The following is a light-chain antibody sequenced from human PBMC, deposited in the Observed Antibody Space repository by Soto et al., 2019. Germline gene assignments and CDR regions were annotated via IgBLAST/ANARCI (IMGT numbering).Light chain of an antibody. V-gene: IGLV2-11*01. CDR2: DVS. CDR3: CSYAGSKTLE. Sequence: QSALTQPRSVSGSPGQLVAISCTGTSSDVGGYNFVSWYQQHPGKAPKLMIYDVSSRPSGVTDRFSGSKSGNTASLTISGLQAEDEADDYCCSYAGSKTLEFGGGTKLTVL. J-gene: IGLJ3*02. CDR1: SSDVGGYNF.